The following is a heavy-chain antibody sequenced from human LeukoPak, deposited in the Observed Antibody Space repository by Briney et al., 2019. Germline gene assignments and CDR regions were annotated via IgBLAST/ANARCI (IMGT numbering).Heavy chain of an antibody. J-gene: IGHJ6*02. Sequence: SETLSLTCTVSGGSISSYCCSWIRQPPGKGLEWMGYIYYSGSNNYNPSLKSRVNISVDTSKNQFSLKLSSVTAADPAVYYCARLPDYYSGMDVWGQGTTVTVSS. CDR2: IYYSGSN. V-gene: IGHV4-59*08. CDR1: GGSISSYC. CDR3: ARLPDYYSGMDV.